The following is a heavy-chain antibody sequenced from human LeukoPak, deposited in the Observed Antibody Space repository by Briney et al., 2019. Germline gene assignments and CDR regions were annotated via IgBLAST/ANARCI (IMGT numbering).Heavy chain of an antibody. D-gene: IGHD5-24*01. CDR2: IKEDGSED. CDR3: ARDADGYED. V-gene: IGHV3-7*01. Sequence: GGSLRLSCAASGFTYSSYAMSWVRQAPGKGLEWVANIKEDGSEDYYADSVKGRFAISKDNAKNSLYLQMNNLRAEDTAMYYCARDADGYEDWGQGTLVIVSS. CDR1: GFTYSSYA. J-gene: IGHJ4*02.